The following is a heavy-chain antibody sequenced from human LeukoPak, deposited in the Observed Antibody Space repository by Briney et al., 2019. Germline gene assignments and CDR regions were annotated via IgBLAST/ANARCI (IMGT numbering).Heavy chain of an antibody. Sequence: ASVKVSCTASGYIFTSYYMHWMRQAPGQGLEWLGMIIPTGGSTTYAHKFQGRVTMTRDTSTSTVYMELSSLRSEDTAVYYCARAYSGWSSDYWGQGTLVTVSS. J-gene: IGHJ4*02. CDR2: IIPTGGST. D-gene: IGHD6-19*01. V-gene: IGHV1-46*01. CDR1: GYIFTSYY. CDR3: ARAYSGWSSDY.